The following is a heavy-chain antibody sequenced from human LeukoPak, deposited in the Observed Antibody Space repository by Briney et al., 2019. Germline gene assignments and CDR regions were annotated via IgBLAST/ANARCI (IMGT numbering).Heavy chain of an antibody. CDR3: ASYPNPEYYYDSSGYYGDY. V-gene: IGHV1-2*02. J-gene: IGHJ4*02. CDR1: GYTFTGYY. Sequence: ASVKVSCKASGYTFTGYYMHWVRQAPGQGLEWMGWINPNSGGTNYAQKFQGRVTMTRDTSISTAYMELSRLRSDDTAVYYCASYPNPEYYYDSSGYYGDYWGQGTLVTVSS. D-gene: IGHD3-22*01. CDR2: INPNSGGT.